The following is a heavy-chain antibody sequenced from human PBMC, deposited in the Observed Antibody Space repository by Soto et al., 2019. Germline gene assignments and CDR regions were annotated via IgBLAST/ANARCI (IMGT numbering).Heavy chain of an antibody. D-gene: IGHD6-13*01. V-gene: IGHV3-21*01. Sequence: GGSLRLSCAASGFTLSSYNMNWVRQAPGKGLEWVSSIRSSSTYIHYAGSVKGRFTISRDNAKNSLHLQMSSLRAEDTAVYYCARSGIAAAALLDYWGRGTLVTVSS. CDR1: GFTLSSYN. CDR2: IRSSSTYI. J-gene: IGHJ4*02. CDR3: ARSGIAAAALLDY.